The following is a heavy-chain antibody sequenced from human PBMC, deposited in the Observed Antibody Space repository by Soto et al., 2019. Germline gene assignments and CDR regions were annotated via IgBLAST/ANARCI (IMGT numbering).Heavy chain of an antibody. V-gene: IGHV4-61*01. CDR2: ISYIGST. CDR1: DGSVSSGNYY. D-gene: IGHD6-13*01. J-gene: IGHJ4*02. Sequence: SETLSLTCTVSDGSVSSGNYYWSWIRQPPGRGLEWIGHISYIGSTNYNPSLKSRVTISVDTSKNQFSLKLTSVTAADTAVYYCAREEKQLARYGGDFDYWGQGTPVTVSS. CDR3: AREEKQLARYGGDFDY.